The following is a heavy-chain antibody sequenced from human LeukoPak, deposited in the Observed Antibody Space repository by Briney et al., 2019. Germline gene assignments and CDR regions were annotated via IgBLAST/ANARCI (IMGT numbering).Heavy chain of an antibody. CDR1: GFTFSSYS. CDR2: ISSSSSYI. D-gene: IGHD2-21*01. CDR3: ARGLRAYCGGDCFPYYFDY. V-gene: IGHV3-21*01. Sequence: GGSLRLSCAASGFTFSSYSMNWVRQAPGKGLEGVSYISSSSSYIYYADSVKGRFTISRDNAKNSLYLQMNSLRAEDTAVYYCARGLRAYCGGDCFPYYFDYWGQGTLVTVSS. J-gene: IGHJ4*02.